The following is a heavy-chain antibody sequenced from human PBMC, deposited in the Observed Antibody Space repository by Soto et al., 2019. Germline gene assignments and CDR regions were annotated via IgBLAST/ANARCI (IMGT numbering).Heavy chain of an antibody. J-gene: IGHJ4*02. CDR1: GFSLNTDGEG. V-gene: IGHV2-5*02. CDR3: AHSRNLITEDAQVGDFDY. Sequence: QITLKESGPTQVKPTQTLTLTCSFSGFSLNTDGEGVGWVRQPPGEALEWLALIYWDDDERYSPSLKTILTITKDPSKIQVVLIMTNMDPVDTATYYCAHSRNLITEDAQVGDFDYWGQGTLVTVSS. D-gene: IGHD3-10*01. CDR2: IYWDDDE.